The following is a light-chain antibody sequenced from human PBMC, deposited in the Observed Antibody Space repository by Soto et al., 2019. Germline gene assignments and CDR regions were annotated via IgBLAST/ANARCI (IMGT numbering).Light chain of an antibody. J-gene: IGLJ2*01. CDR2: DVS. Sequence: QSALTQPRSVSGSPGQSVTISCTGTSSDVGGYNYVSCYQQHPGKAPKLMIYDVSKRPSGVPDRFSGSKSGNTASLTISGLQAEDEADYYCCSYAGSYPHVVFGGGTKLTVL. V-gene: IGLV2-11*01. CDR1: SSDVGGYNY. CDR3: CSYAGSYPHVV.